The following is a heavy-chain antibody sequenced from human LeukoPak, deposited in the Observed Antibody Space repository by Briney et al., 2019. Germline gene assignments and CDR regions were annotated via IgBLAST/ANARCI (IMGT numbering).Heavy chain of an antibody. J-gene: IGHJ4*02. CDR2: ISAYNGNT. V-gene: IGHV1-18*01. D-gene: IGHD2-2*01. CDR3: ARDNSAISDCSSASCFHFNY. Sequence: ASVKVSCKASGYTFTRYGITWVRQAHGQGLEWMGWISAYNGNTNYAHKVQGRVTMTTDTSTSTAYMELRSLSSDDTAVYYCARDNSAISDCSSASCFHFNYWGQGTLVTVSS. CDR1: GYTFTRYG.